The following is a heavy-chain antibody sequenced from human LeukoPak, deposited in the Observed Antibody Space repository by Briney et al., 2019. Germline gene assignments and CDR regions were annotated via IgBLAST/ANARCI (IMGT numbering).Heavy chain of an antibody. CDR1: GGSISSYY. CDR2: IYYSGST. V-gene: IGHV4-59*01. J-gene: IGHJ4*02. CDR3: ARANLASKYSSSALDY. D-gene: IGHD6-6*01. Sequence: SETLSLTCTVSGGSISSYYWSWIRQPPGKGLEWIGYIYYSGSTNYNPSLKSRVTISVDTSKNQFSLKLSSVTAADTAVYYCARANLASKYSSSALDYWGQGTLVTVSS.